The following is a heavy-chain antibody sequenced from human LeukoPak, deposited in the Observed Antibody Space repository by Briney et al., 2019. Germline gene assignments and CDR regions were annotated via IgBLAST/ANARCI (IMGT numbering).Heavy chain of an antibody. CDR3: ARGAYTWNSGAFDI. Sequence: TGGSLRLSCAASGFSFSSFWMHWVRQAPGKGLVWVSRIYGDGSATLYADSVKGRFTISRDNAKNTLYLQMNSLRAEDTALYYCARGAYTWNSGAFDIWGQGTMVTVSS. CDR2: IYGDGSAT. D-gene: IGHD1-7*01. CDR1: GFSFSSFW. J-gene: IGHJ3*02. V-gene: IGHV3-74*01.